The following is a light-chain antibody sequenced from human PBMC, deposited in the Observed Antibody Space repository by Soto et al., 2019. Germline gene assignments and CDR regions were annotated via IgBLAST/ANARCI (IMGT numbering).Light chain of an antibody. V-gene: IGLV2-14*01. J-gene: IGLJ2*01. CDR1: SSDVGGYNF. Sequence: QSALTQPASVSGSPGKSITISCTGTSSDVGGYNFVSWYQQHPGKAPKVMIYEVNNRPSGVSNRFSGSKSGNTASLTISGLQAEDEADYYCSSYTTNTTVLFGGGTKLTVL. CDR3: SSYTTNTTVL. CDR2: EVN.